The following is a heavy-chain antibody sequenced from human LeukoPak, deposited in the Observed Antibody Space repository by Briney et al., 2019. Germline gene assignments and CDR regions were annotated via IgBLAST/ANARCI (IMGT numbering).Heavy chain of an antibody. CDR2: IHHGGST. V-gene: IGHV4-4*02. CDR1: GDSISSGDW. CDR3: ALARDYRSGP. Sequence: SGTLSPTCAVSGDSISSGDWWSWWVRQPPGKGLEWIGEIHHGGSTNYHPSLKSRVTMSVDKPKNQFSLQLNSVTAADTAVYYCALARDYRSGPWGQGTLVTVSS. D-gene: IGHD4/OR15-4a*01. J-gene: IGHJ5*02.